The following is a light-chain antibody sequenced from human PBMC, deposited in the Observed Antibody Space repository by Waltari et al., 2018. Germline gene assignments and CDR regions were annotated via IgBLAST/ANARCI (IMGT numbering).Light chain of an antibody. J-gene: IGLJ1*01. Sequence: QSVLTQPPSVSGAPGQRVTISCTGSSSHIGAGYDVHWYQQLPGTAPQLLIYCNSNRPSGVPDRFSGSKSGTSASLAITGLQAEDEADYYCQSYDSSLSGYVFGTGTKVTVL. CDR1: SSHIGAGYD. V-gene: IGLV1-40*01. CDR3: QSYDSSLSGYV. CDR2: CNS.